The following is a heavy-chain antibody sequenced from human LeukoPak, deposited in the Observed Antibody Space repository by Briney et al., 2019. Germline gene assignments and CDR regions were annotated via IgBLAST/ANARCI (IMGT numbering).Heavy chain of an antibody. CDR1: GYTFTSYA. Sequence: GPSVKVSCKASGYTFTSYAMNWVRQAPGQGLEWMGWINTNTGNPTYAQGFTGRFVFSLVTSVSTAYLQISSLKAEDTAVYYCARGSSSGWYSFDYWGQGTLVTVSS. CDR2: INTNTGNP. D-gene: IGHD6-19*01. V-gene: IGHV7-4-1*02. J-gene: IGHJ4*02. CDR3: ARGSSSGWYSFDY.